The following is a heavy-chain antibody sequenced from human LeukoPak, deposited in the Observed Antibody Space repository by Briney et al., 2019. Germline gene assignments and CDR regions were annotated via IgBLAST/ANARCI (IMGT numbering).Heavy chain of an antibody. CDR1: GGTISSYY. J-gene: IGHJ4*02. D-gene: IGHD6-19*01. CDR3: ARWYSSGWAFDY. V-gene: IGHV4-59*08. Sequence: SETLSLTCTVSGGTISSYYWNWIWQRPGKGLERIGYIHYSGSTKYNPSLKSRVTISVDTSKNQFSLKLSSVTAADTAVYYCARWYSSGWAFDYWGQGTLVTVSS. CDR2: IHYSGST.